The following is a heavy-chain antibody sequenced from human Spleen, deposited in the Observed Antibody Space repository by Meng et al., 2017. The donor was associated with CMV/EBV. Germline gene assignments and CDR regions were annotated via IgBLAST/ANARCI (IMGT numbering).Heavy chain of an antibody. Sequence: ASVKVSCKASGYTFTGYYMHWVRQAPGQGLEWMGWINPNSGGTNYAQKFQGRVTMTRDTSISTAYMELSRLRSEDTAVYYCARYCGTTTCYPDYYFDYWGQGTLVTVSS. V-gene: IGHV1-2*02. CDR1: GYTFTGYY. CDR3: ARYCGTTTCYPDYYFDY. J-gene: IGHJ4*02. CDR2: INPNSGGT. D-gene: IGHD2-2*01.